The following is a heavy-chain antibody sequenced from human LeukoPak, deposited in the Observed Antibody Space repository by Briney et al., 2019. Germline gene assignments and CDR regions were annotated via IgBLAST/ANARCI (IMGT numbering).Heavy chain of an antibody. V-gene: IGHV3-74*01. J-gene: IGHJ4*02. CDR1: GFTFSSHS. Sequence: GGSLRLSCAASGFTFSSHSMHWVRQAPGKGLVWVSRINSDGSSTSYADSVKGRFTISRDNAKNTLYLQMNSLRAEDTAVFYCAREAVTIDYWGQGTLVTVSS. D-gene: IGHD4-17*01. CDR3: AREAVTIDY. CDR2: INSDGSST.